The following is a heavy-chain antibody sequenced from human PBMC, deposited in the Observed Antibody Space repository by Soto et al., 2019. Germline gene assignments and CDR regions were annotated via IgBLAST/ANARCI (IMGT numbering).Heavy chain of an antibody. CDR1: GGSISSYY. Sequence: TSETLSLTCTVPGGSISSYYWSWIRQPPGKGLEWIGYIYYSGSTNYNPSLKSRVTISVDTSKNQFSLKLSSVTAADTAVYYCARAGRIYDFWSGYYILDYWGQGTLVTVSS. CDR2: IYYSGST. J-gene: IGHJ4*02. D-gene: IGHD3-3*01. V-gene: IGHV4-59*01. CDR3: ARAGRIYDFWSGYYILDY.